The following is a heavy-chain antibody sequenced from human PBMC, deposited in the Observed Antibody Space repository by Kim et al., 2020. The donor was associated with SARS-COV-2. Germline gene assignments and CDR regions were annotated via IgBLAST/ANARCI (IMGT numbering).Heavy chain of an antibody. CDR2: IGTAGDT. J-gene: IGHJ6*02. Sequence: GGSLRLSCAASGFTFSSYDMHWVRQATGKGLEWVSAIGTAGDTYYPGSVKGRFTISRENAKNSLYLQMNSLRAGDTAVYYCARDSSGGGGMDVWGQGTTVTVSS. V-gene: IGHV3-13*01. D-gene: IGHD6-25*01. CDR3: ARDSSGGGGMDV. CDR1: GFTFSSYD.